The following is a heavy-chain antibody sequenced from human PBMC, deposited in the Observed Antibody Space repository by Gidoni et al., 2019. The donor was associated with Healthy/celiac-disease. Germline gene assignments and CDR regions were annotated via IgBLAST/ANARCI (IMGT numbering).Heavy chain of an antibody. CDR3: ARDWATISPYYYGMDV. Sequence: QVQLQESGPGLVKPSQTLSLTCTVSGGSISSGDYYWSWIRQPPGKGLEWIGYIYYSGSTYYNPSLKSRVTISVDTSKNQFSLKLSSVTAADTAVYYCARDWATISPYYYGMDVWGQGTTVTVSS. V-gene: IGHV4-30-4*01. CDR1: GGSISSGDYY. CDR2: IYYSGST. D-gene: IGHD5-12*01. J-gene: IGHJ6*02.